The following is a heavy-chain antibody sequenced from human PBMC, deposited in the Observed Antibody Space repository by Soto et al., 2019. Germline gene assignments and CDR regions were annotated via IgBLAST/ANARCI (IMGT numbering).Heavy chain of an antibody. CDR2: INSDGSST. V-gene: IGHV3-74*01. D-gene: IGHD3-9*01. CDR1: GFTFSSYW. J-gene: IGHJ6*03. CDR3: ARVGYFDWLGMDV. Sequence: GGSLRLSCAASGFTFSSYWMHWVRQAPGKGLVWVSRINSDGSSTSYADSVKGRFTISRDNAKNTLYLQMNSLRAEDTAVYYCARVGYFDWLGMDVWGKGTTVTVSS.